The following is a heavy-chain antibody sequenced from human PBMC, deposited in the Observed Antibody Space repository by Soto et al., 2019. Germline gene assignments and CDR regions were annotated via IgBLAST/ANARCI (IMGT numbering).Heavy chain of an antibody. J-gene: IGHJ4*02. Sequence: SETLSLTCTVSGGSICGNNWWIWVRQPPGKGLEWIGEIYHSGSTNYNPSLKSRLTMSVDMSKNQFSLNLNSVTAADTAVYYCARVSQRDFRFDYWGQGALVTVSS. CDR3: ARVSQRDFRFDY. V-gene: IGHV4-4*02. CDR1: GGSICGNNW. CDR2: IYHSGST. D-gene: IGHD6-25*01.